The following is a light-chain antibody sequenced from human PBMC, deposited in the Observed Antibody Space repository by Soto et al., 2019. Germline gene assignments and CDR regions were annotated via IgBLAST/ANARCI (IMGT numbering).Light chain of an antibody. CDR1: SSDVGGYNY. CDR2: DVT. CDR3: SSYTSSSTQV. J-gene: IGLJ3*02. Sequence: QSVLTQPASVSGSPGQSITISCTGTSSDVGGYNYVSWYQQHPGKAPKLMIYDVTYRPSGVSNRLSGSKSGNTASLTISGLQAEDEADYYCSSYTSSSTQVFGGGTKVTVL. V-gene: IGLV2-14*01.